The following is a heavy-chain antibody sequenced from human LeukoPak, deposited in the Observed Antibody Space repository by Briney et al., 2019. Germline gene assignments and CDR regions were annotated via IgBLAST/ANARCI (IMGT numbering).Heavy chain of an antibody. CDR3: ARHLRYYYDSSGYYYTTHFDY. CDR2: IYYSGST. CDR1: GGSFSGYY. V-gene: IGHV4-59*01. J-gene: IGHJ4*02. D-gene: IGHD3-22*01. Sequence: KPSETLSLTCAVYGGSFSGYYWSWIRQPPGKGLEWIGYIYYSGSTNYNPSLKSRVTISVDTSKNQFSLKLSSVTAADTAVYYCARHLRYYYDSSGYYYTTHFDYWGQGTLVTVSS.